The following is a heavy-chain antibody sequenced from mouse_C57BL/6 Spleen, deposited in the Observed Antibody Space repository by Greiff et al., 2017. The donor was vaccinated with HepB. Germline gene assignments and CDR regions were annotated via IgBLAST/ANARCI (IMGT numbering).Heavy chain of an antibody. D-gene: IGHD1-1*01. Sequence: QVQLQQSGAELVRPGASVKMSCKASGYTFTSYNMHWVKQTPRQGLEWIGAIYPGNGDTSYNQKFKGKATLTVDKSSSTAYMQLSSLTSEDSAVYLCARNYYGSSYDAMDYWGQGTSVTVSS. J-gene: IGHJ4*01. V-gene: IGHV1-12*01. CDR3: ARNYYGSSYDAMDY. CDR1: GYTFTSYN. CDR2: IYPGNGDT.